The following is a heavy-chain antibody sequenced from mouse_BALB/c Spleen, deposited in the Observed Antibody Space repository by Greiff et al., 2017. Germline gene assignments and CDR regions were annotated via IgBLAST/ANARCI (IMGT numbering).Heavy chain of an antibody. V-gene: IGHV5-6-3*01. Sequence: EVMLVESGGGLVQPGGSLKLSCAASGFTFSSYGMSWVRQTPDKRLELVATINSNGGSTYYPDSVKGRFTISRDNAKNTLYLQMSSLKSEDTAMYYCARRYYGNYGDAMDYWGQGTSVTVSS. CDR3: ARRYYGNYGDAMDY. CDR2: INSNGGST. D-gene: IGHD2-1*01. CDR1: GFTFSSYG. J-gene: IGHJ4*01.